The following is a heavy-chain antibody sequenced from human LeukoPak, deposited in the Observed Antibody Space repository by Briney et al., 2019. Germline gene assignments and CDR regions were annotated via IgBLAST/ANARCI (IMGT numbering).Heavy chain of an antibody. Sequence: PSETLSLTCTVSGGSFTDYFWGWIRQPPGRGLEWIGSIYYSGRTFYNPSLKNRVSISLDTSKGQFSLNLDSVTAADTAVYFCTRDRAHGTQDYWGQGTLVTVS. J-gene: IGHJ4*02. CDR3: TRDRAHGTQDY. CDR1: GGSFTDYF. V-gene: IGHV4-39*07. D-gene: IGHD1-26*01. CDR2: IYYSGRT.